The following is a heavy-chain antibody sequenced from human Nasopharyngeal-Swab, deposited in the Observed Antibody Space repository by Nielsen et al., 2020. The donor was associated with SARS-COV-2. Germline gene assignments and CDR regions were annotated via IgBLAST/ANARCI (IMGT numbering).Heavy chain of an antibody. CDR2: INSDGSRT. Sequence: GGSLRLSCAVSGFTFSDSWIHWVRQAPGKGLVWVSRINSDGSRTGYADSVKGRVTISRDNAKNTLYLQMNSLRAEDTAVYYCARDFDKTGDWGQGTLVTVSS. J-gene: IGHJ4*02. D-gene: IGHD7-27*01. CDR3: ARDFDKTGD. V-gene: IGHV3-74*01. CDR1: GFTFSDSW.